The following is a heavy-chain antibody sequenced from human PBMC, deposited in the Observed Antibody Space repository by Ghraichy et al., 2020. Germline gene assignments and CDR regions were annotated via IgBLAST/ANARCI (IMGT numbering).Heavy chain of an antibody. CDR1: GFTFSDYS. J-gene: IGHJ3*01. D-gene: IGHD2-21*02. CDR3: ARRVLVTGVGAFDL. Sequence: GGSLRLSCAASGFTFSDYSMNWVRQAPGKGLEWVSFIAGGSSDSIYQRDSVKDRFIISRDNARNSLYLQMNSLREEDTAINYCARRVLVTGVGAFDLWGQGTMVTVS. CDR2: IAGGSSDSI. V-gene: IGHV3-48*02.